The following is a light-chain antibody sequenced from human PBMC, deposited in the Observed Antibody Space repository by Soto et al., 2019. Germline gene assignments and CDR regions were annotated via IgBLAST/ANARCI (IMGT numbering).Light chain of an antibody. V-gene: IGLV2-14*01. CDR3: SSYTSTSTYVL. CDR1: SSDVGGYNY. J-gene: IGLJ2*01. CDR2: EVS. Sequence: QSVLTQPASVSGSPGQSITISCTGTSSDVGGYNYVSWYQQHPGKAPKLMIYEVSHRPSGVSNRFSCSKSGNTASLTISGLQAEDETDYYCSSYTSTSTYVLFGGGTKVTVL.